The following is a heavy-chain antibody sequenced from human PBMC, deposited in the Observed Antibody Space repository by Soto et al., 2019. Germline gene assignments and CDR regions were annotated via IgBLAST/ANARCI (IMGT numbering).Heavy chain of an antibody. J-gene: IGHJ6*02. CDR2: INAGNGNT. CDR3: ARVRVPHDYYYYGMDV. CDR1: GYTFTSYA. Sequence: ASVKVSCKASGYTFTSYAMHWVRQAPGQRLEWMGWINAGNGNTKYSQKFQGRVTITRDTSASTAYMELSSLRSEDTAVYYCARVRVPHDYYYYGMDVWGQGTTVTVSS. D-gene: IGHD2-2*01. V-gene: IGHV1-3*01.